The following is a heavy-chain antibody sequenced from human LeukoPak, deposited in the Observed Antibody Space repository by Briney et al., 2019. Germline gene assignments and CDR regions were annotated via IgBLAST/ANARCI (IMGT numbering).Heavy chain of an antibody. J-gene: IGHJ4*02. V-gene: IGHV3-30-3*01. Sequence: QPGGSLRLSCAASGFTFSSYAMHWVRQAPGKGLEWVAVISYDGSNKYYADSVKGRFTISRDNSKNTLYLQMNSLRAEDTAVYYCARVTETRGYSGYAKIFDYWGQGTLVTVSS. CDR3: ARVTETRGYSGYAKIFDY. CDR2: ISYDGSNK. CDR1: GFTFSSYA. D-gene: IGHD5-12*01.